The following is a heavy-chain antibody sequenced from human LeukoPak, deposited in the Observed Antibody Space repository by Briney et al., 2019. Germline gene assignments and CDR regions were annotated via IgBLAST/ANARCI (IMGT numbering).Heavy chain of an antibody. Sequence: SETLSLTCAVYGGSFSGYYWSWIRQPPGKGLEWIGEINHSGSTNYNPSLKSRVTISVDTSKNQFSLKLSSVTAADTAVCYCAFSGSYYSGRPFDYWGQGTLVTVSS. J-gene: IGHJ4*02. CDR2: INHSGST. CDR3: AFSGSYYSGRPFDY. CDR1: GGSFSGYY. V-gene: IGHV4-34*01. D-gene: IGHD1-26*01.